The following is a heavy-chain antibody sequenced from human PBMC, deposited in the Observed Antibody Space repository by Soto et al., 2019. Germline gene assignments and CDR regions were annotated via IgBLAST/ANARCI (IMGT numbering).Heavy chain of an antibody. D-gene: IGHD3-3*01. CDR1: GFTFSSYW. CDR3: AKHDFWTLYNTGLDS. V-gene: IGHV3-74*01. J-gene: IGHJ4*02. Sequence: GGSLRLSCAASGFTFSSYWMHWVRQAPGKGLVWVSRINSDGSSTSYADSVKGRFTISRDNAKNTLYLQMNSLRAEDTAVYYCAKHDFWTLYNTGLDSWGQGTLVTVSS. CDR2: INSDGSST.